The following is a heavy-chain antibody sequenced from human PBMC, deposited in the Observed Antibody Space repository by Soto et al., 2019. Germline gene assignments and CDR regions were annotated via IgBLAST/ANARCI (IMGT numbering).Heavy chain of an antibody. CDR2: IYYSGYT. CDR3: ARSSDYVAFDS. V-gene: IGHV4-30-4*01. J-gene: IGHJ4*02. Sequence: QVQRQESGPGLVKPSQTLSLTCTVSGDSFSSADYKWSWIRQPTGKGLEWIGYIYYSGYTYNNPSLQSRLTLSVDTSKNQFFLKLRSVTAADTAVYDCARSSDYVAFDSWGQGNLVTVS. CDR1: GDSFSSADYK. D-gene: IGHD4-17*01.